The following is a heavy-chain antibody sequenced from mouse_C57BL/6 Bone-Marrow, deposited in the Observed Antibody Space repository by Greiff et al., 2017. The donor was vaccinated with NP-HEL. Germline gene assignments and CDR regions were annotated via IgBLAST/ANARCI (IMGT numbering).Heavy chain of an antibody. CDR3: ARATYYDYDGAMDY. V-gene: IGHV1-26*01. CDR1: GYTFTDYY. J-gene: IGHJ4*01. Sequence: EVQLQQSGPELVKPGASVKISCKASGYTFTDYYVNWVKQSHGKSLEWIGDINPNNGGTSYNQQFKGKATLTVDKSSSTAYMELRSLTSEDSAVYYCARATYYDYDGAMDYWGQGTSVTVSS. CDR2: INPNNGGT. D-gene: IGHD2-4*01.